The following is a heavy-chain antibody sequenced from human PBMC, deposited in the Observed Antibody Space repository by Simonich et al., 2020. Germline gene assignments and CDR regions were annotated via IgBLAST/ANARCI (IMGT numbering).Heavy chain of an antibody. D-gene: IGHD4-4*01. CDR2: INRDGSST. Sequence: EVQLVESGGGLVQPGGSLRLSCAASGFTFSSYWMHWVRQAPGKGLVWGVRINRDGSSTSYADSVKGLFTISRDNAKNTLYLQMNSLRAEDTAVYYCARDYSNYDAFDIWGQGTMVTVSS. CDR1: GFTFSSYW. J-gene: IGHJ3*02. CDR3: ARDYSNYDAFDI. V-gene: IGHV3-74*01.